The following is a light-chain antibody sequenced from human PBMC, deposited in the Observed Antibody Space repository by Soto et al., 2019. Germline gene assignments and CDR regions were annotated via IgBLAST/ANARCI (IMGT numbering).Light chain of an antibody. CDR1: QSVSSY. CDR2: DAS. J-gene: IGKJ1*01. CDR3: QQRSTWPVT. V-gene: IGKV3-11*01. Sequence: EIVLTQSPGTLSLSPGERATLSCRASQSVSSYLAWYHQKPGQAPRLLIYDASTRATGISARFSGSGSGTDFTLTISSLEPEDFAVYYCQQRSTWPVTFGQGTKVEVK.